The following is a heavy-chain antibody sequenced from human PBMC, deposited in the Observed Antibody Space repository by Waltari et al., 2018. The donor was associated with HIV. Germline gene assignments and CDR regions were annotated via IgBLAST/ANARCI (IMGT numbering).Heavy chain of an antibody. J-gene: IGHJ4*02. CDR2: ITSSGYTI. Sequence: EVQLVESGGGLVQPGGSLRLSCVASGFTFSSYNMNWVRQAPGKGLEWLSYITSSGYTIYYADSVEGRFTVSRDSAKNSLYLQMNSLRAEDTAVYYCARTTHGIDFWGQGTLVTVSS. V-gene: IGHV3-48*04. CDR1: GFTFSSYN. D-gene: IGHD1-1*01. CDR3: ARTTHGIDF.